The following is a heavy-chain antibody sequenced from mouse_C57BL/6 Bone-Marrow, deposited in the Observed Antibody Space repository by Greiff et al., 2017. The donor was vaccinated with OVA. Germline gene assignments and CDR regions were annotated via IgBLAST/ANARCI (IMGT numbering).Heavy chain of an antibody. CDR3: ASGDGSSSFAY. D-gene: IGHD1-1*01. CDR1: GYAFTNYL. V-gene: IGHV1-54*01. Sequence: VQLQQSGAELVRPGTSVKVSCKASGYAFTNYLIEWVKQRPGQGLEWIGVINPGSGGTNYNEKFQGKATLTADKSSSTAYMQLSSLTSEDSAVYFCASGDGSSSFAYWGQGTLVTVSA. J-gene: IGHJ3*01. CDR2: INPGSGGT.